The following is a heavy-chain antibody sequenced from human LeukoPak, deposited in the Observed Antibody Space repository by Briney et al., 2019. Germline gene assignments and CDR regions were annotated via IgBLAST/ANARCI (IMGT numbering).Heavy chain of an antibody. Sequence: PGGSLRLSCAASGFTVSSNYMSWVRQAPGKGLEWVSVIYSGGSTYYADSVKGRSTISRDNSKNTLYLQMNSLRAEDTAVYYCARGAVAGYIAYWGQGTLVTVSS. D-gene: IGHD6-19*01. CDR2: IYSGGST. CDR1: GFTVSSNY. V-gene: IGHV3-53*01. J-gene: IGHJ4*02. CDR3: ARGAVAGYIAY.